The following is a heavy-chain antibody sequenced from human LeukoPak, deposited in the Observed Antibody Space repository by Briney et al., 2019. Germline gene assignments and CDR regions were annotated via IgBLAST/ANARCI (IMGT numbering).Heavy chain of an antibody. CDR3: VRDGRFDSACFDS. J-gene: IGHJ4*02. V-gene: IGHV4-39*07. D-gene: IGHD6-19*01. Sequence: TSETLSLTCNVSGDPLNDNLYYWGWIRQSPGKGLECIGAFYSSGSTSSHSSLKSRVTISVDTSRTQLSLKLDSVTDTDTAVYYCVRDGRFDSACFDSWGPGILVTVSS. CDR2: FYSSGST. CDR1: GDPLNDNLYY.